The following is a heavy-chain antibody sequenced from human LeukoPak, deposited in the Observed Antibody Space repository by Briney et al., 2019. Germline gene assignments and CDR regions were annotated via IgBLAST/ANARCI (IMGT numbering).Heavy chain of an antibody. CDR1: GFTFSNAW. D-gene: IGHD3-3*01. CDR3: AKDAYYDFWSGSP. J-gene: IGHJ5*02. CDR2: IKSKTDGGTT. Sequence: PGGSLRLSCAASGFTFSNAWMSWVRQAPGKGLEWVGRIKSKTDGGTTDYAAPVKGRFTISRDDSKNTLYLQMNSLRAEDTVVYYCAKDAYYDFWSGSPWGQGTLVTVSS. V-gene: IGHV3-15*01.